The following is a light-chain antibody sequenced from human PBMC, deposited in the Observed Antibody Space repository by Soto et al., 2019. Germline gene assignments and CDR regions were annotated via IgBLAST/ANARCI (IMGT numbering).Light chain of an antibody. J-gene: IGKJ3*01. V-gene: IGKV1-39*01. CDR1: QSISSY. Sequence: DIQMTQSPSTLSGCVGDRATITCRASQSISSYLNWYQQKPGKAPKLLIYAASSLQSGVPSRFSGSGSGTDFTLTISSLQPEDFATYYCQQSYSTPFTFGPGTKVDIK. CDR3: QQSYSTPFT. CDR2: AAS.